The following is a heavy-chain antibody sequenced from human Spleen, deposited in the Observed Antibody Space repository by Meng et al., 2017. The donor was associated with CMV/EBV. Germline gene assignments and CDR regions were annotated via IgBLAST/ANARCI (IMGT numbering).Heavy chain of an antibody. CDR2: IKPKSGGT. J-gene: IGHJ4*02. CDR1: GYTFTDYY. Sequence: ASVKVSCKASGYTFTDYYIQWVRQAPGQGLEWVGWIKPKSGGTNYAQKFQGRVTITIDTSITTAYMDLSSLRPDDTAVYYCARGVRAIPSVRLGYWGQGSLVTVSS. D-gene: IGHD3-10*02. V-gene: IGHV1-2*02. CDR3: ARGVRAIPSVRLGY.